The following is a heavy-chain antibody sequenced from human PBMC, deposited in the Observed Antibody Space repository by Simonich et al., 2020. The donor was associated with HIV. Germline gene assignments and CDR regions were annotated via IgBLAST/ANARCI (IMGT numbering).Heavy chain of an antibody. J-gene: IGHJ4*01. CDR1: GFTFSSDW. V-gene: IGHV3-74*01. CDR3: ARAIDHLDALDY. D-gene: IGHD1-1*01. CDR2: INSDGIST. Sequence: AAGFTFSSDWMHGVRNAPELGLVWVSRINSDGISTTYADSVKGRFTISRDNAQHRLSLQMNSLRAEDTAVYYSARAIDHLDALDYWGHGTLVTVSS.